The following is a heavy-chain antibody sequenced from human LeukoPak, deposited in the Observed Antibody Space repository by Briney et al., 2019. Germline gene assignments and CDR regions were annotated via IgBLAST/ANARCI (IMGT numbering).Heavy chain of an antibody. J-gene: IGHJ6*02. CDR3: ASTYYYDSSGYYHGMDV. Sequence: SETLSLTCTGSGGSISSYYWSWIRQPPGKGLEWIGYIYYSGSTNYNPSLKSRVTISVDTSKNQFSLKLSSVTAADTAVYYCASTYYYDSSGYYHGMDVWGQGTTVTVSS. CDR2: IYYSGST. CDR1: GGSISSYY. D-gene: IGHD3-22*01. V-gene: IGHV4-59*08.